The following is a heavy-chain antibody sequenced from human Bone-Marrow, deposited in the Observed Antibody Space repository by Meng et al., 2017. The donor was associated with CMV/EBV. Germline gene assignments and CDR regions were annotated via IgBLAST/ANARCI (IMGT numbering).Heavy chain of an antibody. CDR3: AILYDFWSGYYRRSDY. V-gene: IGHV4-34*01. J-gene: IGHJ4*02. CDR1: GGSFSGYY. D-gene: IGHD3-3*01. CDR2: INHSGST. Sequence: SETLSLTCAVYGGSFSGYYWSWIRQPPGKGLEWIGEINHSGSTNYNPSLKSRVTISVDTSMNQFSLKLSSVTAADTAVYYCAILYDFWSGYYRRSDYWGQGTLVTVSS.